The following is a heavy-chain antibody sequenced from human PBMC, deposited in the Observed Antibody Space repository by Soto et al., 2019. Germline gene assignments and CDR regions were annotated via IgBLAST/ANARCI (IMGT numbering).Heavy chain of an antibody. CDR2: IHCSGST. Sequence: QVQLQESGPGLVKPSQTLSLTCTVSGGSISSGDYYWSWIRQPPGKGLEWIGYIHCSGSTYYNPSLKSRVTISVDTSKNQFSLKLSSVTAADTAVYYCARDGGDYDSSAYQFDYWGQGTLVTVSS. J-gene: IGHJ4*02. V-gene: IGHV4-30-4*01. D-gene: IGHD3-22*01. CDR1: GGSISSGDYY. CDR3: ARDGGDYDSSAYQFDY.